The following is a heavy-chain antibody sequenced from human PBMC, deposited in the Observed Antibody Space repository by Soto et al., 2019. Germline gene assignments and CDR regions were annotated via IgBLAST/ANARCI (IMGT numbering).Heavy chain of an antibody. J-gene: IGHJ4*02. D-gene: IGHD2-21*02. CDR2: INAGNGNT. CDR3: ARSIVVVTAADY. V-gene: IGHV1-3*01. Sequence: ASVKVSCKASGYTFTSYAMHWVRQAPGQRLEWMGWINAGNGNTKYSQKFQGRVTITRDTSASTAYLELSSLSFEDTAVYYCARSIVVVTAADYWGQGTLVTVSS. CDR1: GYTFTSYA.